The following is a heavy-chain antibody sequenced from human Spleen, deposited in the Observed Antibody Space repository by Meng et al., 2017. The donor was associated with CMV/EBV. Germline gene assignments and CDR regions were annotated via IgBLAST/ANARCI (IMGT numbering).Heavy chain of an antibody. CDR1: GYTFTSYA. J-gene: IGHJ4*02. Sequence: ASVKVSCKASGYTFTSYAVNWVRQAPGQGLEWMGWISAYNGDTKSAQKFQGRLTMTTDTSTSTAYMELRSLRSDDTAVYYCARDRSIFGELLGYWGQGTLVTVSS. V-gene: IGHV1-18*01. D-gene: IGHD3-10*01. CDR3: ARDRSIFGELLGY. CDR2: ISAYNGDT.